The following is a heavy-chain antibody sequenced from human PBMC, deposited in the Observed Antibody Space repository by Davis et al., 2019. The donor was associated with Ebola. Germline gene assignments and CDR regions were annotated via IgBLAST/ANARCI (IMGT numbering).Heavy chain of an antibody. CDR3: ARLTMPWYYFDY. V-gene: IGHV2-70*01. CDR2: FDWDDDK. Sequence: SGPTLVKPTQTLTLTCTFSGLSLSTRGMCVSWIRQPLGKALEWLALFDWDDDKYYSTSLKTRLTISKDTSKNQVVLTMTNMDPVDTATYYCARLTMPWYYFDYWGQGTLVTVSS. D-gene: IGHD2-2*01. J-gene: IGHJ4*02. CDR1: GLSLSTRGMC.